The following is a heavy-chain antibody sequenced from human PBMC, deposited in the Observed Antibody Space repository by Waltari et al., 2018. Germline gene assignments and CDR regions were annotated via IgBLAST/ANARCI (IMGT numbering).Heavy chain of an antibody. V-gene: IGHV4-34*01. CDR1: GGSFIGYY. D-gene: IGHD6-19*01. CDR2: INHSGST. CDR3: ARGGSIAVAYYYYYMDV. Sequence: QVQLQQWGAGLLKPSETLSLTCAVYGGSFIGYYWSWIRQPPGKGLEWIGEINHSGSTNYNPSLKSRVTISVDTSKNQFSLKLSSVTAADTAVYYCARGGSIAVAYYYYYMDVWGKGTTVTVSS. J-gene: IGHJ6*03.